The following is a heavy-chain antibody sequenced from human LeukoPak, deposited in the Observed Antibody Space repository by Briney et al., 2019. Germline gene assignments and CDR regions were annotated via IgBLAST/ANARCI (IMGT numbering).Heavy chain of an antibody. CDR3: AKSHGVAGGFDY. Sequence: GGSLRLSCAASGFSFSSNDMHWVRQAPGKGLEWVAFIRYDGSNKYYADSVKGRFTISRDNSKNTLYLQMNSLRAEDTAVYYCAKSHGVAGGFDYWGQGTLVTVSS. CDR2: IRYDGSNK. J-gene: IGHJ4*02. V-gene: IGHV3-30*02. CDR1: GFSFSSND. D-gene: IGHD6-19*01.